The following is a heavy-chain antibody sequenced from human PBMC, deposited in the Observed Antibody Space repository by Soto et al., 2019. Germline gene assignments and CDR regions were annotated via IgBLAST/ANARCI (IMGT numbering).Heavy chain of an antibody. Sequence: EVQLLESGGGLVQPGGSLRLSCAASEFTFSSYAMSWVRQAPGKGLEWVSTISGSGGSTYYADSVKGRFTISRDNSKNTLYLQMNSLRVEDTAVYYCAKDRMATRAYYFDYWGQGTLVTVSS. V-gene: IGHV3-23*01. CDR1: EFTFSSYA. J-gene: IGHJ4*02. CDR2: ISGSGGST. CDR3: AKDRMATRAYYFDY. D-gene: IGHD1-1*01.